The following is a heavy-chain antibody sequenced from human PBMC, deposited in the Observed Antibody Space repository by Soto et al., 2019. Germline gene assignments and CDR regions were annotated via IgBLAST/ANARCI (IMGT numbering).Heavy chain of an antibody. Sequence: SETLSLTCTVSGGSISSSSYYWGWIRQPPGKGLEWIGSIYYSGSTYYNPSLKSRVTISVDTSKNQFSLKLSSVTAADTAVYYCARASSPGGPYGMDVWGQGTTVTVSS. D-gene: IGHD6-6*01. CDR2: IYYSGST. CDR1: GGSISSSSYY. J-gene: IGHJ6*02. CDR3: ARASSPGGPYGMDV. V-gene: IGHV4-39*07.